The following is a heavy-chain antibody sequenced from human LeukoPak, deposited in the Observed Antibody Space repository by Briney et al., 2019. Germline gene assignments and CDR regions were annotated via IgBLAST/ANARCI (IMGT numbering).Heavy chain of an antibody. Sequence: PSETLSLTCTVSGDSISSGGYYWSWIRQPPGKGLEWIGYIYHSGSTYYNPSLKSRVTISVDRSKNQFSLKLSSVTAADTAVYYCARQIAARPFDYWGQGTLVTVSS. D-gene: IGHD6-6*01. CDR3: ARQIAARPFDY. CDR1: GDSISSGGYY. CDR2: IYHSGST. V-gene: IGHV4-30-2*01. J-gene: IGHJ4*02.